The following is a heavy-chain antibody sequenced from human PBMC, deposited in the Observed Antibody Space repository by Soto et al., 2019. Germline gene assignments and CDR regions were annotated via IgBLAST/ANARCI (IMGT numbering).Heavy chain of an antibody. CDR1: GFTFSSYW. J-gene: IGHJ4*02. D-gene: IGHD6-13*01. CDR2: IKQDGSEK. Sequence: GGSLRLSCAASGFTFSSYWMSWVHQAPGKGLEWVANIKQDGSEKYYVDSVKGRFTISRDNAKNSLYLQMNSLRAEDTAVYYCARDWQLVQLREYYFDYWGQGTLVTVSS. V-gene: IGHV3-7*01. CDR3: ARDWQLVQLREYYFDY.